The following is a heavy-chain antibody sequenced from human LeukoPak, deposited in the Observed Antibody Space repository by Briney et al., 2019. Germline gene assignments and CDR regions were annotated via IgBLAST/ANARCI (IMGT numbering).Heavy chain of an antibody. CDR1: GFTFSSYA. V-gene: IGHV3-30-3*01. Sequence: GGSLRLSCAASGFTFSSYAMHWVRQAPGKGLEWVAVISYDGSNKYYADSVKGRFTISRDNSKNTLYLQMDNLRAVDTAVYYCARDASRATVTWFDPWGQGTLVTVSS. J-gene: IGHJ5*02. D-gene: IGHD4-17*01. CDR3: ARDASRATVTWFDP. CDR2: ISYDGSNK.